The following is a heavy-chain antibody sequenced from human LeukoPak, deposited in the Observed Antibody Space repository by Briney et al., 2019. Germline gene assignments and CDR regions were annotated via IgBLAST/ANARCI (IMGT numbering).Heavy chain of an antibody. CDR2: IYWNDDK. CDR1: GFSLSTSGVG. J-gene: IGHJ4*02. Sequence: SGPTLVNPTQTLTLTCTFSGFSLSTSGVGVGWIRQPPGKALEWLALIYWNDDKRYSPSLKSRLTITKDTSKNQAVLTMTNMDPVDTATYYCARFITMVRGVIQRDFDYWGQGTLVTVSS. D-gene: IGHD3-10*01. V-gene: IGHV2-5*01. CDR3: ARFITMVRGVIQRDFDY.